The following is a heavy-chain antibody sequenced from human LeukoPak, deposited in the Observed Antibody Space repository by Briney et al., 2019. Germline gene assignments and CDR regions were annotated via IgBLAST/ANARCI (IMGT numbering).Heavy chain of an antibody. CDR3: ARRSGTNPDDAFDI. Sequence: KPGGSLRLSCAASGFTFSSYTMNWVRQAPGKGLEWVSSISSSSDYIYYANSVKGRFTISRDKAKNSLYLQMDSLRAEDTAVYYCARRSGTNPDDAFDIWGQGTMVTVSS. D-gene: IGHD6-19*01. J-gene: IGHJ3*02. V-gene: IGHV3-21*01. CDR1: GFTFSSYT. CDR2: ISSSSDYI.